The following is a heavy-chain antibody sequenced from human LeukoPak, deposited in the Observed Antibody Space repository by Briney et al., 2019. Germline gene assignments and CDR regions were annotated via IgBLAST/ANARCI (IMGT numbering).Heavy chain of an antibody. D-gene: IGHD2-21*02. CDR2: ISGSGGST. CDR1: GFTFSSYA. V-gene: IGHV3-23*01. Sequence: GGSLRLSCAASGFTFSSYAMSWVRQAPGKGLEWVSAISGSGGSTYYADSVKGRFTISRDNAKNSLYLQMNSLRVEDTAMYYCARGICDDCSKTGRYFDNWGQGTLVTVSS. J-gene: IGHJ4*02. CDR3: ARGICDDCSKTGRYFDN.